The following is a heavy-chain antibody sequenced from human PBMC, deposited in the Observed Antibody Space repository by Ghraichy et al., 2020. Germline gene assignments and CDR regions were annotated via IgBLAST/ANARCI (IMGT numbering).Heavy chain of an antibody. CDR2: IYYSGST. CDR3: ARNRDAFDI. Sequence: SETLSLTCTVSGGSISSSSYYWGWIRQPPGKGLEWIGSIYYSGSTYYNPSLKSRVTISVDTSKNQFSLKLSSVTAADTAVYYCARNRDAFDIWGQGTMVTVSS. V-gene: IGHV4-39*01. CDR1: GGSISSSSYY. J-gene: IGHJ3*02.